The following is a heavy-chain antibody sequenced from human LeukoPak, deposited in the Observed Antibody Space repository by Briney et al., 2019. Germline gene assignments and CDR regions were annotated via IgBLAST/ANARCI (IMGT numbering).Heavy chain of an antibody. CDR2: ISSSGSTI. D-gene: IGHD2-2*01. CDR1: GFTFSDYY. Sequence: GGSLRLSCAASGFTFSDYYMSWIRQAPGKGLEWVSYISSSGSTIYYADSVKGRFTISRDNAKNSLYLQMNSLRAEDTAVYYCARDSYCSSTSCYPWFDPWGQGTLVTVSS. J-gene: IGHJ5*02. CDR3: ARDSYCSSTSCYPWFDP. V-gene: IGHV3-11*04.